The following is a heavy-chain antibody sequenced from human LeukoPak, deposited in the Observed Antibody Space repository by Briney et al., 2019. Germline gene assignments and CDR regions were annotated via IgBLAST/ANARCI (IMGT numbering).Heavy chain of an antibody. J-gene: IGHJ4*02. CDR1: GFTFGDYA. CDR3: TRGDSGSYYLFDY. CDR2: IRSKTYGGTT. V-gene: IGHV3-49*04. Sequence: PGGSLRLSCTASGFTFGDYAMSWVRQAPGKGLEWVGFIRSKTYGGTTEYAASVKDRFSISRDDSKSIAYLQMSSLKVEDTAVYYCTRGDSGSYYLFDYWGQGTLVTVSS. D-gene: IGHD1-26*01.